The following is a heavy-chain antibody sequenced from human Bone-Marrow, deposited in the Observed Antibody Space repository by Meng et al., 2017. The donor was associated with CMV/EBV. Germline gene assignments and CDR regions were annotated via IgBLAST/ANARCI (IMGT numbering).Heavy chain of an antibody. CDR2: INPNSGGT. D-gene: IGHD6-19*01. Sequence: ASVKVSCKASGYIFTGYYMHWVRQAPGQGLEWMGWINPNSGGTNFAQKFQGRVTMTRDTSISTAYMELRRLRSDDTAVYYCAVAVAGYYYYGMDVWGQGTTVTVSS. CDR1: GYIFTGYY. V-gene: IGHV1-2*02. CDR3: AVAVAGYYYYGMDV. J-gene: IGHJ6*02.